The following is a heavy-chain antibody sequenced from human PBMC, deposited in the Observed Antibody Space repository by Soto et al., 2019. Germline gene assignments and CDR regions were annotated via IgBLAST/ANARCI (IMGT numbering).Heavy chain of an antibody. J-gene: IGHJ4*02. D-gene: IGHD3-3*01. CDR3: ASHVHNQGYEYYFDS. Sequence: QLQLQESGPGLVKPSETLPLTCTASGGSISSNSYYWGWIRQSPGKGLEWIGSIGYTGTIYYNPSLQSRLTMSVDTSENQISLRLSSMTAADTAVYYCASHVHNQGYEYYFDSWSQGTLVTVSS. V-gene: IGHV4-39*01. CDR2: IGYTGTI. CDR1: GGSISSNSYY.